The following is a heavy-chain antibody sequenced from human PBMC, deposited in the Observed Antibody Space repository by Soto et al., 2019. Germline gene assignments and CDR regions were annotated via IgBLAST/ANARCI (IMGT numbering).Heavy chain of an antibody. J-gene: IGHJ4*02. Sequence: QVQLVQSGAEVKKPGASVKVSCKASGYTFTSYAMHWVRQAPGQRLEWMGWINAGNGNTKYSQKFKGRVTITRDTSASTAYMELSSLRSEDTAVYYCARYGGQLRDFDYWGPGTLVTVSS. V-gene: IGHV1-3*01. CDR2: INAGNGNT. CDR1: GYTFTSYA. CDR3: ARYGGQLRDFDY. D-gene: IGHD5-12*01.